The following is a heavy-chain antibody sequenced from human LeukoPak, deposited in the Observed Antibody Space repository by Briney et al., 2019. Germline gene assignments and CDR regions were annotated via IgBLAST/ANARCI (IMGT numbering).Heavy chain of an antibody. V-gene: IGHV4-39*01. CDR2: IYYSGST. CDR1: GGSISSSSYY. CDR3: ARPGHSYYYMDV. J-gene: IGHJ6*03. D-gene: IGHD1-1*01. Sequence: SETLSLTCTVSGGSISSSSYYWGWIRQPPGKGLEWIGSIYYSGSTYYNPSLKSRVTISVDTSKNQFSLKLSSVTAADTAVYYCARPGHSYYYMDVWGKGTTVTVSS.